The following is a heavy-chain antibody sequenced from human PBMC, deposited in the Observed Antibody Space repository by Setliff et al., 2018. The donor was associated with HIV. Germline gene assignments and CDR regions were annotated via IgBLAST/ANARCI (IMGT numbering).Heavy chain of an antibody. CDR2: IRSKADKYAT. Sequence: PGGSLRLSCAASGFTFSGAEIHWVRQASGKGLEWVGRIRSKADKYATDYGASVKGRSTISRDDSKTIAYLQMNSLTTEDTAVYFCTRDRRGSNSWSGYNGGFDYWGQGTLVTVSS. CDR3: TRDRRGSNSWSGYNGGFDY. V-gene: IGHV3-73*01. J-gene: IGHJ4*02. D-gene: IGHD3-3*01. CDR1: GFTFSGAE.